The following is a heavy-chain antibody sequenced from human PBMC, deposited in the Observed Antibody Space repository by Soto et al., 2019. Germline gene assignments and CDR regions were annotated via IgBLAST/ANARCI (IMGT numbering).Heavy chain of an antibody. D-gene: IGHD2-15*01. CDR1: GYTFTDYC. CDR3: ARISRVPAKRRNSGMDV. Sequence: PGESQKISCKCSGYTFTDYCIAWVLQMPGKGLEWTGMIYPGDSDTRYSPSFQGQGTISADKSMTTAYLQWNSLKASDTAMYYCARISRVPAKRRNSGMDVWGQGTTVTVSS. J-gene: IGHJ6*02. CDR2: IYPGDSDT. V-gene: IGHV5-51*01.